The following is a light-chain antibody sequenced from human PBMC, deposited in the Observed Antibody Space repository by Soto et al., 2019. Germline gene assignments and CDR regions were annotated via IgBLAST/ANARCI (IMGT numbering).Light chain of an antibody. Sequence: QSALTQPASVSGSPGQSITISCTGTSSDVGGYNYVSWYQQHPGKAPKLMIYEVSNRPSGASNRFSGSKSGNTASLTISGLQAEDEAHYYYSSYTSSSTLLYVFGTGTKLTVL. CDR1: SSDVGGYNY. V-gene: IGLV2-14*01. J-gene: IGLJ1*01. CDR2: EVS. CDR3: SSYTSSSTLLYV.